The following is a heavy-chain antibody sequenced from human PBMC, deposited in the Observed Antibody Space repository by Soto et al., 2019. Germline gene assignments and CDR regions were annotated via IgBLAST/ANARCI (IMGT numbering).Heavy chain of an antibody. CDR3: ARQRGYCSGGSCYSEGPYYYYGMDV. CDR2: IYPGDSDT. Sequence: PGESLKISCKGSGYSFTSYWIGWVRQMPGKGLEWMGIIYPGDSDTRYSPSFQGQVTISADKSISTAYLQWSSLKASDTAMYYCARQRGYCSGGSCYSEGPYYYYGMDVWGQGTTVTVSS. D-gene: IGHD2-15*01. J-gene: IGHJ6*02. CDR1: GYSFTSYW. V-gene: IGHV5-51*01.